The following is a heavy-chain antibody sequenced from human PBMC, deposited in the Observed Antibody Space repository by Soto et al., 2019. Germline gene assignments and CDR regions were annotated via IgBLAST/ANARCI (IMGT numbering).Heavy chain of an antibody. CDR2: VSGSSSYI. D-gene: IGHD4-17*01. Sequence: EVQLTESGRGLVKPGGSLRLSCEGSGFNFRNFNMIWVRQAPGKGLEWVSSVSGSSSYIYYADSVKGRFTVSRDNANNLVFLQMNGLRPEDTAMYYCARDLRGHYGPWGQGTMVTVSS. J-gene: IGHJ3*01. CDR3: ARDLRGHYGP. V-gene: IGHV3-21*06. CDR1: GFNFRNFN.